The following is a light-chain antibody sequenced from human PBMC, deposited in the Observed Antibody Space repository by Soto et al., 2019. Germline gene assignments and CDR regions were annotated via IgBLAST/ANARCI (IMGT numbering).Light chain of an antibody. V-gene: IGKV3-20*01. CDR3: QQYAASPRT. CDR2: GAS. Sequence: EIVLTQSPGTLSLSPRERATLSCRASQSVNDNYLAWYQHKPGQAPRLLIYGASSRATGIPDRFSGSGSGTDFTLTISRLEPEDFAIYYCQQYAASPRTCGQGTQVEVK. CDR1: QSVNDNY. J-gene: IGKJ1*01.